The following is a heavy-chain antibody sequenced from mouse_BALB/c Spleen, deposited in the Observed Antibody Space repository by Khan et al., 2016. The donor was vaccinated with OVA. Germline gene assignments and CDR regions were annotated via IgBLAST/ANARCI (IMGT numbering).Heavy chain of an antibody. CDR2: INPSNGGT. D-gene: IGHD2-1*01. V-gene: IGHV1S81*02. CDR1: GYTFTNYY. J-gene: IGHJ3*01. CDR3: SRSGYGTFAY. Sequence: QVQLKQSGAELVKPGASVRLSCKASGYTFTNYYLYWVKQRPGHGLEWIGGINPSNGGTNFNEKFKNKVTLTVDKSSSTAYMQLSSLTSEDSAVYYCSRSGYGTFAYWGQGTLVTVSA.